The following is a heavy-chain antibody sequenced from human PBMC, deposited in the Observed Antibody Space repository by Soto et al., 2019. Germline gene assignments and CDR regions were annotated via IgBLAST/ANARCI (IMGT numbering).Heavy chain of an antibody. J-gene: IGHJ4*02. CDR1: GGSLSSSSYY. V-gene: IGHV4-39*01. Sequence: SETLSLTCPVSGGSLSSSSYYWGWIRQPPGKGLEWIGSIYYSGSTYYNPSPKSRVTISVDTSKNQFSLKLSSVTAADTAVYYCVGLLRYFDWLPDPYYFDYWGQGTLVTVSS. D-gene: IGHD3-9*01. CDR3: VGLLRYFDWLPDPYYFDY. CDR2: IYYSGST.